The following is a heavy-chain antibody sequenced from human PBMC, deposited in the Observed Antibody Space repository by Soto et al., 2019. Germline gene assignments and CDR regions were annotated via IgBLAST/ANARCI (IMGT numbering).Heavy chain of an antibody. D-gene: IGHD3-16*01. CDR2: IYYSGST. Sequence: QVQLQESGPGLVKPSQTLSLTCTVSGGSISSGGYYWSWIRQHPGKGLEWIGYIYYSGSTYYNPSIKSRVTISVDTSKNQFSLKLSSVTAADTAVYYCARYQIWGSYLDYWGQGTLVTVSS. J-gene: IGHJ4*02. V-gene: IGHV4-31*03. CDR1: GGSISSGGYY. CDR3: ARYQIWGSYLDY.